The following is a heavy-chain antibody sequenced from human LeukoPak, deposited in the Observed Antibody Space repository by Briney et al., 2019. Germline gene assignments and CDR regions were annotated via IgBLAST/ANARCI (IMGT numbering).Heavy chain of an antibody. CDR1: GGSFSSYY. V-gene: IGHV4-34*01. CDR2: INDSGRT. D-gene: IGHD3-22*01. CDR3: ARARRLFGYYYYYMDV. Sequence: SETLSLTCAVYGGSFSSYYWSWIRQPPGKGLEWIGEINDSGRTNYNPSLKSRVTISVDTSKNQFSLKLRSVTAADTAVYYCARARRLFGYYYYYMDVWGKGTTVTISS. J-gene: IGHJ6*03.